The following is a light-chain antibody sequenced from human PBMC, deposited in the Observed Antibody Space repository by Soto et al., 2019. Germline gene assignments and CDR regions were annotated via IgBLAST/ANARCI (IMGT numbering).Light chain of an antibody. CDR1: QGISNW. V-gene: IGKV1-5*01. CDR2: DAS. Sequence: DIQMTQSPSTLSECVGDRVTFTCRASQGISNWLAWYQQKPGKAPKLLIYDASSLQSEVPSRFSGSGSVTEFTLTISTLQPDDFATYYCQHCMNYATFGQGTKVQIK. CDR3: QHCMNYAT. J-gene: IGKJ1*01.